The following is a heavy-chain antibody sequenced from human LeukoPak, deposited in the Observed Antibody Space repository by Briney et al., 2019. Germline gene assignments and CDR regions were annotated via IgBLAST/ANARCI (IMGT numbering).Heavy chain of an antibody. D-gene: IGHD2-21*02. CDR1: GFTHSSYA. CDR2: IGGSGVGT. V-gene: IGHV3-23*01. Sequence: PGGSLRLSCAASGFTHSSYAMSLVRQAPGKGLEWVSAIGGSGVGTYYADSVKGRFSISRDNSKNTLYLQMNTLRAEDTAIYYCAKASYGGNSVVGPCDYWGQGTLVTVSS. CDR3: AKASYGGNSVVGPCDY. J-gene: IGHJ4*02.